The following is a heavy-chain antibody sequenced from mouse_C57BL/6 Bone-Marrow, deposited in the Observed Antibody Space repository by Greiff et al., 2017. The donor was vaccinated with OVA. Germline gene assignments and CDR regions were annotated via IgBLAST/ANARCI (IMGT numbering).Heavy chain of an antibody. CDR1: GYTFTSYG. CDR2: IYPRSGNT. CDR3: ARRSNYHYAMDY. J-gene: IGHJ4*01. D-gene: IGHD2-5*01. Sequence: QVQLQQSGAELARPGASVKLSCKASGYTFTSYGISWVKQRTGQGLEWIGEIYPRSGNTYYNEKFKGKATLTADKSSSTAYMERRSLTSEDSAVYFCARRSNYHYAMDYWGQGTSVTVSS. V-gene: IGHV1-81*01.